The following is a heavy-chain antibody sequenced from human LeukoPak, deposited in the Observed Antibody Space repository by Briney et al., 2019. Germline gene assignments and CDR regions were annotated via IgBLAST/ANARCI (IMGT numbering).Heavy chain of an antibody. CDR2: ISYDGSNK. V-gene: IGHV3-30*18. CDR3: AKDFRIGYSAHFDY. Sequence: GGSLRLSCAASGFTFSSYGMHWVRQAPGKGLEWVAVISYDGSNKYYADSVKGRFTISRDNSKNTLYLQMNSLRGEDTAVYYCAKDFRIGYSAHFDYWGQGALVTVSS. J-gene: IGHJ4*02. CDR1: GFTFSSYG. D-gene: IGHD2-21*01.